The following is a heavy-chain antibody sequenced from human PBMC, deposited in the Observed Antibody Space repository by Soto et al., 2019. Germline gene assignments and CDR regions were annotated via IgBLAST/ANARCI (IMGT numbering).Heavy chain of an antibody. J-gene: IGHJ4*02. CDR3: AKDREATVTTEYIPDADFDY. CDR2: MSYDGSNK. CDR1: GFTFSSYG. V-gene: IGHV3-30*18. Sequence: QVQLVESGGGVVQPGRSLRLSCAASGFTFSSYGMHWVRQAPGKGLEWVGVMSYDGSNKYYADSVKGRFTISRDNSKNTLYLQMNSLRAEDTAVHYCAKDREATVTTEYIPDADFDYWGQGTLVTVSS. D-gene: IGHD4-17*01.